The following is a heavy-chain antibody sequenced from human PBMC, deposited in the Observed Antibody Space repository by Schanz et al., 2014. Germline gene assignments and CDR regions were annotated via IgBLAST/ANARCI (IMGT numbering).Heavy chain of an antibody. V-gene: IGHV3-48*04. Sequence: EVQLVQSGGGLVQPGGSLRLSCAASGFTFSTHAMSWLRQAPGKGLEWVSYIGNGGVTIYYADSVKGRFTISRDNSKNSLYLQMNSLRAEDTAVYYCARIGGSVFDYWAQGTLVTVSS. CDR1: GFTFSTHA. D-gene: IGHD3-10*01. J-gene: IGHJ4*02. CDR3: ARIGGSVFDY. CDR2: IGNGGVTI.